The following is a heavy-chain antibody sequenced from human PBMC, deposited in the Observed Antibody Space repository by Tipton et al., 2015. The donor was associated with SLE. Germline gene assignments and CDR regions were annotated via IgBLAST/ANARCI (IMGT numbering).Heavy chain of an antibody. Sequence: QSGAEVKKPGESLRISCKGSGYRFTTYWIGWVRQMPGKGLEWMGVIYPADSDTRYNPSFRGQVSISADMSISTAYLQWSSLQASDTAIYYCARRMVERYVSRNYYGMDVWGPGTTVIVSS. D-gene: IGHD1-1*01. CDR3: ARRMVERYVSRNYYGMDV. CDR2: IYPADSDT. V-gene: IGHV5-51*03. J-gene: IGHJ6*02. CDR1: GYRFTTYW.